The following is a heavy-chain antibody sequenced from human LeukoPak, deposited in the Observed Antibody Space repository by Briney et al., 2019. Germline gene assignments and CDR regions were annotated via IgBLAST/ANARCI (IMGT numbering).Heavy chain of an antibody. D-gene: IGHD3-16*01. CDR1: GFTFSSAW. V-gene: IGHV3-53*01. J-gene: IGHJ3*02. CDR3: AEDLLGGGTFDT. Sequence: TGGSLRLSCVGSGFTFSSAWMNWVRQAPGKGLEWVADYADPVKGRFPLSKDNSKNTPYLKMNSRRAEDPAVYYCAEDLLGGGTFDTWGQGTMVTVSS.